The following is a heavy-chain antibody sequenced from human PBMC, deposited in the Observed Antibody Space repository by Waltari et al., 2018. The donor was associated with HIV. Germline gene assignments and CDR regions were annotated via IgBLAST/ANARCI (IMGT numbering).Heavy chain of an antibody. V-gene: IGHV3-9*01. CDR2: ISWNSGIT. D-gene: IGHD3-3*01. J-gene: IGHJ5*01. CDR1: GFTFDDSP. Sequence: EVQLVESGGGLVQPGRSLRLSCAASGFTFDDSPMLWVRQSPGKGLEWVSGISWNSGITDYGDSVKGRFTISRDNAKNSLYLQMNSLTVEDTAFYYCAKGGSHLTIFEAWFDSWGQGTVVTVSS. CDR3: AKGGSHLTIFEAWFDS.